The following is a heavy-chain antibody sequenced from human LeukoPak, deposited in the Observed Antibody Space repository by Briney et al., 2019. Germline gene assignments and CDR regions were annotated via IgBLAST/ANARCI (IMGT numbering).Heavy chain of an antibody. CDR3: ARDGHYYDSSGYQRQH. J-gene: IGHJ1*01. V-gene: IGHV3-21*01. CDR1: GFTFSDYS. D-gene: IGHD3-22*01. Sequence: GGSLRLSCAASGFTFSDYSMNWVRQAPGKGLEWVSSISSSSSYIYYADSVKGRFTISRDNAKNSLYLQMNSLRAEDTAVYYCARDGHYYDSSGYQRQHWGQGTLVTVSS. CDR2: ISSSSSYI.